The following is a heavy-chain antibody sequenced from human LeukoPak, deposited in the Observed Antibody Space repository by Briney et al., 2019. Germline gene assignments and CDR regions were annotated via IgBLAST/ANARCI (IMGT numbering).Heavy chain of an antibody. CDR1: GYTFTSYD. CDR3: ARAYSSGWYGLYYYYYMDV. V-gene: IGHV1-8*01. J-gene: IGHJ6*03. CDR2: MNPNSGNT. Sequence: ASVKVSCKASGYTFTSYDINWVRQATGQGLEWMGWMNPNSGNTGYAQKFQGRGTMTRNTSISTAYMELSSLRSEDTAVYYCARAYSSGWYGLYYYYYMDVWGKGTTVTISS. D-gene: IGHD6-19*01.